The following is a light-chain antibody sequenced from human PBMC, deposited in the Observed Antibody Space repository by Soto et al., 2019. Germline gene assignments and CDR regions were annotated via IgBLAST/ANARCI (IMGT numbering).Light chain of an antibody. CDR1: QRVSSSY. CDR3: QHDGGPVT. CDR2: AAY. V-gene: IGKV3-20*01. Sequence: EIVLTQSPGTLSLSPGESATLSCRASQRVSSSYLAWYQQKPGQAPRLLISAAYSRASGIPGRFSGSGSGTDFSVIRRRLEREDFEVYYCQHDGGPVTFGPGTKVDIK. J-gene: IGKJ3*01.